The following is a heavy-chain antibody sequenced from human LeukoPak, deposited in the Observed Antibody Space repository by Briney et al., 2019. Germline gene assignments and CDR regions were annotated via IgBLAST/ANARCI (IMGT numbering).Heavy chain of an antibody. CDR3: ATGPSKTSSSWYFDY. V-gene: IGHV5-51*01. CDR1: GYSFTTHW. Sequence: GESLKISCKASGYSFTTHWIGWVRQMPGKGLEWMGIIYPVDSDTRYSPSFQGHVTIYAEKSISTAYLQWSSLKASDPAMYYCATGPSKTSSSWYFDYWGQGTLVTVSS. CDR2: IYPVDSDT. D-gene: IGHD6-13*01. J-gene: IGHJ4*02.